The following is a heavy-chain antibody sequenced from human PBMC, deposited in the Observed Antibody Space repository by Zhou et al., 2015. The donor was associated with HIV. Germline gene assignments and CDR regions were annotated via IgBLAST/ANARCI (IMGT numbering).Heavy chain of an antibody. D-gene: IGHD5-24*01. J-gene: IGHJ3*02. CDR2: IIPIFGTA. CDR3: ASGTLEMATITTPLGAFDI. Sequence: QVQLVQSGAEVKKPGSSVKVSCKASGGTFSSYAISWVRQAPGQGLEWMGGIIPIFGTANYAQKFQGRVTITADESTSTAYMELSSLRSEDTAVYYCASGTLEMATITTPLGAFDIWGQGTMVTVSS. CDR1: GGTFSSYA. V-gene: IGHV1-69*12.